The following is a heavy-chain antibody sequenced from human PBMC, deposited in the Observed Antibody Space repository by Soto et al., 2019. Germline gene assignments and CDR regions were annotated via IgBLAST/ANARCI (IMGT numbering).Heavy chain of an antibody. Sequence: QITLKESGPTLVKPTQTLTLTCTFSGFSLSTSGVGVGWIRQPPGKALEWLALIYWDDDKRYSPSLKSRLTITKDTSKTQVVLTMTNMDPVDTATYYCAHRRDGYFEYYFDYWGQGTLVTVSS. J-gene: IGHJ4*02. V-gene: IGHV2-5*02. CDR3: AHRRDGYFEYYFDY. CDR1: GFSLSTSGVG. CDR2: IYWDDDK. D-gene: IGHD5-12*01.